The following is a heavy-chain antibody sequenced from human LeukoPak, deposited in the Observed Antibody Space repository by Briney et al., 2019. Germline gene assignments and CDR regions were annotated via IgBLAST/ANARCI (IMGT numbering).Heavy chain of an antibody. D-gene: IGHD6-13*01. Sequence: HSETLSLTCAVSGGSCSGYYWSWIRRPPGKGLEWIGGIYYSGSTYYNPSLKSRVTISVDTSKNQFSLKLSSVTAADTAVYYCARREQLEPFDYWGQGTLVTVSS. J-gene: IGHJ4*02. CDR3: ARREQLEPFDY. CDR1: GGSCSGYY. V-gene: IGHV4-59*05. CDR2: IYYSGST.